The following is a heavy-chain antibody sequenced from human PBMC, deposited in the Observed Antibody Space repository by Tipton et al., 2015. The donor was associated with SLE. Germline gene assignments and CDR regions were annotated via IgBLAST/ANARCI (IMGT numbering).Heavy chain of an antibody. D-gene: IGHD6-13*01. V-gene: IGHV4-34*01. J-gene: IGHJ6*03. CDR3: ARDQAAAANGMDV. CDR1: GGSFSGYY. CDR2: INHSGST. Sequence: TLSLTCAVYGGSFSGYYWSWIRQPPGKGLEWIGEINHSGSTDYNPSLKSRVTISLDTSKNQFSLKLSSVTATDTAVYYCARDQAAAANGMDVWGKGTAVTVSS.